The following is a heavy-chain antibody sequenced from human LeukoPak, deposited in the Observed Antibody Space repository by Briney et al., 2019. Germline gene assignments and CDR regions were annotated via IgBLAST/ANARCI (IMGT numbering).Heavy chain of an antibody. D-gene: IGHD1-26*01. CDR2: IIPIFGTA. CDR3: ARGGWELLRATYYYYYGMDV. J-gene: IGHJ6*02. V-gene: IGHV1-69*13. Sequence: SVTVSCKASGGTFSSYAISWVRQAPGQGLEWMGGIIPIFGTANYAQKFQGRVTITADESTSTAYMELSSLRSEDTAVYYCARGGWELLRATYYYYYGMDVWGQGTTVTVSS. CDR1: GGTFSSYA.